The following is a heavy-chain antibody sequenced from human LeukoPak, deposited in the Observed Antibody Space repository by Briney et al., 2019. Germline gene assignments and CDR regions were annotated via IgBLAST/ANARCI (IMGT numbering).Heavy chain of an antibody. CDR1: GGSISSYY. J-gene: IGHJ4*02. D-gene: IGHD6-13*01. Sequence: PSETLSLTCTVSGGSISSYYWGWIRQPPGKGLEWIGSIYHSGSTYYNPSLKSRVTISVDTSKNQFSLKLSSVTAADTAVYYCAREDSSSWYDYWGQGTLVTVSS. CDR3: AREDSSSWYDY. CDR2: IYHSGST. V-gene: IGHV4-38-2*02.